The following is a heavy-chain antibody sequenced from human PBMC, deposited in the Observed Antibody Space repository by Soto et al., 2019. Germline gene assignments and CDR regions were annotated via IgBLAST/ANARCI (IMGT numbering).Heavy chain of an antibody. CDR1: GYAFTTYG. Sequence: QVHLVQSGAEVKKPGASVKVSCKGSGYAFTTYGITWVRQAPGQGLEWMGWISAHNGTTNYAQKLQGRVTVTRDTSTSTAYMELRSLRSVGTAVYYCARGRYGDYWGQGALVTVSS. D-gene: IGHD1-1*01. CDR2: ISAHNGTT. CDR3: ARGRYGDY. V-gene: IGHV1-18*01. J-gene: IGHJ4*02.